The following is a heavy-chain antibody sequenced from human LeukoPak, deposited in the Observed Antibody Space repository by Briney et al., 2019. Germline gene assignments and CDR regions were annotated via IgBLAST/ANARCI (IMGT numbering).Heavy chain of an antibody. Sequence: GGSLRLSCAASGFTFSSYGMHWVRQAPGKGLEWVAVISYDGSNKYYADSVKGRFTISRDNSKNTLYLQMNSLRAEDTAVYYCARPVDYYDSSGYPEYFQHWGQGTLVTVSS. CDR1: GFTFSSYG. V-gene: IGHV3-30*03. CDR2: ISYDGSNK. CDR3: ARPVDYYDSSGYPEYFQH. J-gene: IGHJ1*01. D-gene: IGHD3-22*01.